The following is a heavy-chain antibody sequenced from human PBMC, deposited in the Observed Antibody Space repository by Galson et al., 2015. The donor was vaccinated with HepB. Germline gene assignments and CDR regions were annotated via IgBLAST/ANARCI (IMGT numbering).Heavy chain of an antibody. CDR2: ISYDGSNK. D-gene: IGHD3-3*01. CDR1: GFTFSSYG. Sequence: SLRLSCAASGFTFSSYGMHWVRQAPGKGLEWVAVISYDGSNKYYADSVKGRFTISRDNSKNTLYLQMNSLRAEDTAVYYCAKDLADVLRFLEWPLDYWGQGTLVTVSS. V-gene: IGHV3-30*18. J-gene: IGHJ4*02. CDR3: AKDLADVLRFLEWPLDY.